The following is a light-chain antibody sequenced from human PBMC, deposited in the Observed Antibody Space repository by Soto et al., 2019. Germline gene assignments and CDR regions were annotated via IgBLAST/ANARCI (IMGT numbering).Light chain of an antibody. Sequence: QSVPTQPPSASGSPGQSVTISCTGTSSDVGGYNYVSWYQQHPGKAPKLMISEVSKRPSGVPDRFSGSKSGNTASLTVSGLQAEDEADYYCSSYADSIVLFGGGTKLTVL. V-gene: IGLV2-8*01. CDR3: SSYADSIVL. CDR1: SSDVGGYNY. CDR2: EVS. J-gene: IGLJ2*01.